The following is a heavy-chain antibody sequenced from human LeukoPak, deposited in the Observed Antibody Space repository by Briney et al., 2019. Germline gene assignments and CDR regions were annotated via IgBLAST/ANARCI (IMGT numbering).Heavy chain of an antibody. CDR1: GGTFSSYA. CDR3: ASSVLFGDHDY. Sequence: EASVKVSCKASGGTFSSYAISWVRQAPGQGLEWMGGIIPIFGTANYAQKFQGRVTITADESTSTAYMELSSLRSEDTAVYYCASSVLFGDHDYWGQGTLVTVSS. V-gene: IGHV1-69*13. CDR2: IIPIFGTA. D-gene: IGHD3-10*01. J-gene: IGHJ4*02.